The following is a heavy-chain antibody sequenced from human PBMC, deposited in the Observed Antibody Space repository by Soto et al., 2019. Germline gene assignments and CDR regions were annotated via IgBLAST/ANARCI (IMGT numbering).Heavy chain of an antibody. CDR1: GNSISRIACY. J-gene: IGHJ6*02. V-gene: IGHV4-30-4*01. CDR2: ISSIGSN. D-gene: IGHD3-10*01. CDR3: VRSNASGRSTYYYSGIDV. Sequence: SETPPPTSSVSGNSISRIACYCSWILRPPGKGLEWVGCISSIGSNYYSPSLPTRVPLSVDTSNNQFSLKLSSVTAADTAVYYCVRSNASGRSTYYYSGIDVWGQGTTVTVSS.